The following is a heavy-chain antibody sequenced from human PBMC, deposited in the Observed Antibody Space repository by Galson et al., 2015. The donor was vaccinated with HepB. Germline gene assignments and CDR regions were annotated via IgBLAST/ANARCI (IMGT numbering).Heavy chain of an antibody. CDR2: IWYDGSNK. CDR1: GFTFSSYG. V-gene: IGHV3-33*01. J-gene: IGHJ4*02. Sequence: SLRLSCAASGFTFSSYGMHWVRQAPGKGLEWVAVIWYDGSNKYYADSVKGRFTISRDNSKNTLYLQMNSLRAEDTAVYYCARGKDIVVVPAALDYWGQGTLVTVSS. CDR3: ARGKDIVVVPAALDY. D-gene: IGHD2-2*01.